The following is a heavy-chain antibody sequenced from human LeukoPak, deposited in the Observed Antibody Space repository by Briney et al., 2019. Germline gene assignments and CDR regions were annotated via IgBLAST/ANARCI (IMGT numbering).Heavy chain of an antibody. D-gene: IGHD3-10*01. Sequence: GGSLRLSCAASGFTFSSYEMNWVRQAPGKGLEWVSYISSSGSTIYYADSVKGRFTISRDNSKNTLFLQMNSLRAEDTAVYFCAKDGLLLWFGESHFDYWGQGTLVTVSS. CDR1: GFTFSSYE. V-gene: IGHV3-48*03. CDR2: ISSSGSTI. CDR3: AKDGLLLWFGESHFDY. J-gene: IGHJ4*02.